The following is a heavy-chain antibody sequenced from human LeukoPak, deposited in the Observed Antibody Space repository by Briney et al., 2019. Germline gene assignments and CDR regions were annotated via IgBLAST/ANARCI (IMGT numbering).Heavy chain of an antibody. V-gene: IGHV1-2*02. Sequence: ASVTVSFTASGYTFTVYYMHWVRQAPGQGLERREWINPNSGGTNYAQKFQGRVTITRDTSISTAYMELSRLRSDDTAVYYWARDRSLSRYCSGGSCQHPPYYWGQGTLVTASS. CDR2: INPNSGGT. J-gene: IGHJ4*02. CDR3: ARDRSLSRYCSGGSCQHPPYY. CDR1: GYTFTVYY. D-gene: IGHD2-15*01.